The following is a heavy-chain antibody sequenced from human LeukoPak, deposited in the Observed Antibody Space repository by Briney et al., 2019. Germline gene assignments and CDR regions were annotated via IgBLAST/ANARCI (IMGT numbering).Heavy chain of an antibody. J-gene: IGHJ5*02. V-gene: IGHV4-34*01. CDR2: INHSGST. CDR3: ARHGTDSTGGGWPDP. D-gene: IGHD2-8*02. Sequence: PSETLSLTCAVYGGSFSGYYWSWIRQPPGKGLEWIGEINHSGSTNYNPSLKSRVTISVDTSKNQFSLKLSSVTAADTAIYYCARHGTDSTGGGWPDPWGQGTLVTVSS. CDR1: GGSFSGYY.